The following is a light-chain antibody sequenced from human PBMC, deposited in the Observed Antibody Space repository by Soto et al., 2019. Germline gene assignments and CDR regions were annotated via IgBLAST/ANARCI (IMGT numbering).Light chain of an antibody. CDR2: GAS. CDR3: QQYYNWPRT. CDR1: QSVSSN. Sequence: EFVLTQSPGTLSVSPGERATLACRASQSVSSNYLAWYQQKPGQPPRLLIYGASSRATGLPARFSGSGSGTEFTLTINSLQAEDSAVYYCQQYYNWPRTFGQGTRLEIK. V-gene: IGKV3-15*01. J-gene: IGKJ5*01.